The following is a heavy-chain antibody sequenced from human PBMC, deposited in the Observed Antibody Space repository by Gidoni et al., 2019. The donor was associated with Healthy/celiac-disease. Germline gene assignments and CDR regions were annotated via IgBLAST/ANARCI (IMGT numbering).Heavy chain of an antibody. CDR1: GFTFSASA. J-gene: IGHJ3*02. CDR3: TPIYDSSGYYFEHAFDI. V-gene: IGHV3-73*02. Sequence: EVQLVSSGGGLVQPGGSLKLSCAASGFTFSASAMHWVRQASGKGLEWVGRIRSKANSYATAYAASVKGRFTISRDDSKNTAYLQMNSLKTEDTAVYYCTPIYDSSGYYFEHAFDIWGQGTMVTVSS. D-gene: IGHD3-22*01. CDR2: IRSKANSYAT.